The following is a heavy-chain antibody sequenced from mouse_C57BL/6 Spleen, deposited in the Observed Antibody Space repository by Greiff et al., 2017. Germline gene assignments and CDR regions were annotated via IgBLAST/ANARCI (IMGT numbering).Heavy chain of an antibody. Sequence: EVKLVESGGGLVKPGGSLKLSCAASGFTFSSYAMSWVRQTPEKRLEWVATISDGGSYTYYPDNVKGRFTISRDNAKNNLYLQMSHLKSEDTAMYYCARDESLYYAMDYWGQGTSVTVSS. D-gene: IGHD6-1*01. V-gene: IGHV5-4*01. CDR2: ISDGGSYT. CDR3: ARDESLYYAMDY. J-gene: IGHJ4*01. CDR1: GFTFSSYA.